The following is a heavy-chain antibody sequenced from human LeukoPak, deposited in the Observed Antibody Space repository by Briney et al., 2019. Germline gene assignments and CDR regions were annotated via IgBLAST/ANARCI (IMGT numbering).Heavy chain of an antibody. J-gene: IGHJ6*02. CDR3: ARVGYCSGGSCYSGYHYGMDV. CDR2: ISDSGSSI. Sequence: GGSLRLSCAASGFSFSIYEMNWVRQAPGKGLEWVSYISDSGSSIAYADSVKGRFTISRDNSKNTVYLQMNSLRAEDTAVYYCARVGYCSGGSCYSGYHYGMDVWGQGTTVTVSS. V-gene: IGHV3-48*03. D-gene: IGHD2-15*01. CDR1: GFSFSIYE.